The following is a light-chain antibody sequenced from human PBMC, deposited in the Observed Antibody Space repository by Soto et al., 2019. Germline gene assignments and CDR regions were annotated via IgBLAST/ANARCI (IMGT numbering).Light chain of an antibody. CDR2: TTS. V-gene: IGKV1-39*01. CDR3: HQSYITPPA. CDR1: QNIDIY. Sequence: DVQITQSPSSLSSSLVDIVSITCRASQNIDIYLNWYQQKPGRPPTLLIYTTSRLQSGVPTRFSGSGSGTDFTLTINNLQPEDFATYSCHQSYITPPAFGQGTKVDIK. J-gene: IGKJ2*01.